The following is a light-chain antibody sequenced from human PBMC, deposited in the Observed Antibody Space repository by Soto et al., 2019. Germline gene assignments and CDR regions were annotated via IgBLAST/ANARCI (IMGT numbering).Light chain of an antibody. Sequence: QSVLTQPASVSGSPGQSITISCTGTSSDIDGYKYVPWYQQHPGKAPKLMIYDVSNRPAGVSNRFTGSKSGNTASLTITGLQAEDEADYYCSSYASSGTQVFGTGTKVTVL. J-gene: IGLJ1*01. CDR2: DVS. CDR3: SSYASSGTQV. V-gene: IGLV2-14*01. CDR1: SSDIDGYKY.